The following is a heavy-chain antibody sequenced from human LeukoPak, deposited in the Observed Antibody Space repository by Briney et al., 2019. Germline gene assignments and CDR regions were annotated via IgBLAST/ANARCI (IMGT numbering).Heavy chain of an antibody. Sequence: PGGSLRLSCAASGFTFSSYAMSWVRQAPGKGLEWVSAISGSGGSTYYADSVKGRFTISRDNSKNTLYLQMYSLRAEDTAVYYCAKGPYDFWSGYYVYYYMDVWGKGTTVTVSS. J-gene: IGHJ6*03. V-gene: IGHV3-23*01. CDR3: AKGPYDFWSGYYVYYYMDV. D-gene: IGHD3-3*01. CDR2: ISGSGGST. CDR1: GFTFSSYA.